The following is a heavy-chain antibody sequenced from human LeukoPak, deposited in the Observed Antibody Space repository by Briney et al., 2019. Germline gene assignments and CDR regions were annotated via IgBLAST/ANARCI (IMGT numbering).Heavy chain of an antibody. V-gene: IGHV3-53*01. D-gene: IGHD1-1*01. CDR2: ISSGGST. CDR3: AREFGATTSNYFDY. CDR1: GFTVRINH. Sequence: PGGSLRLSCAASGFTVRINHMSWVRQAPGKGLEWVSVISSGGSTYYADSVKGRFTISRDKSKNTLFPQMNSLRAEDTAVYYCAREFGATTSNYFDYWGQGTLVTVSS. J-gene: IGHJ4*02.